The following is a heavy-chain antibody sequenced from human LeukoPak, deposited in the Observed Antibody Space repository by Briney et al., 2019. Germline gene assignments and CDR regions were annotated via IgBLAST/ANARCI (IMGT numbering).Heavy chain of an antibody. Sequence: GGSLRLSCAASGFTFSSYWMSWVRQAPGKGLEWVANIKQDGSEKYYVDSVKGRFTISRDNAKNSLCLQMNSLRAEDTAVYHCAKDLPAAYFDYWGQGTLVTVSS. CDR3: AKDLPAAYFDY. CDR2: IKQDGSEK. D-gene: IGHD2-2*01. V-gene: IGHV3-7*04. J-gene: IGHJ4*02. CDR1: GFTFSSYW.